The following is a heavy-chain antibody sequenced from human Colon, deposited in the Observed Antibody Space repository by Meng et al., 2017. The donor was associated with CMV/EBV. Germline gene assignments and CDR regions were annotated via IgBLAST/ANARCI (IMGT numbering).Heavy chain of an antibody. Sequence: SETLSLTCNVSGGSVNSGSDYWTWIRQPPGKGLEWIGYISYSGNTNYNPSLKSRLTIEMDTSRNQFSLKLTSVSAADTAMYYCARVSSAGLALDVWGQWTMVTVSS. CDR2: ISYSGNT. CDR1: GGSVNSGSDY. CDR3: ARVSSAGLALDV. D-gene: IGHD6-19*01. J-gene: IGHJ3*01. V-gene: IGHV4-61*01.